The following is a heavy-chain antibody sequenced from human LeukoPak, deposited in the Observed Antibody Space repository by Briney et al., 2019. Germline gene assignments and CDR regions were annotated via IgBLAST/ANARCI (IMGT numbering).Heavy chain of an antibody. V-gene: IGHV3-33*01. J-gene: IGHJ4*02. Sequence: PGRSLRLSCAASGFTFSSYGMHWVRQAPGKGPEWVAVIWYDGSNKYYADSVKGRFTISRGNSKNTLYLQMNSLRAEDTAVYYCARDGGSGWLQPDYWGQGTLVTVSS. D-gene: IGHD5-24*01. CDR3: ARDGGSGWLQPDY. CDR2: IWYDGSNK. CDR1: GFTFSSYG.